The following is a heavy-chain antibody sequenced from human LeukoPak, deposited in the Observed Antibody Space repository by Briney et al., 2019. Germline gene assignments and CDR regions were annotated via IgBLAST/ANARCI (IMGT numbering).Heavy chain of an antibody. CDR1: GGSISSYF. CDR2: IYYSGST. V-gene: IGHV4-59*01. J-gene: IGHJ6*03. D-gene: IGHD3-3*01. CDR3: ARVTDFWSGYYYYYMDV. Sequence: SETLSLTCTVSGGSISSYFWSWIRQPPGKGLEWIGYIYYSGSTNYTPSLKSRVAISVDTSKNQFSLKLSSVTAADTAVYYCARVTDFWSGYYYYYMDVWGKGTTVTVSS.